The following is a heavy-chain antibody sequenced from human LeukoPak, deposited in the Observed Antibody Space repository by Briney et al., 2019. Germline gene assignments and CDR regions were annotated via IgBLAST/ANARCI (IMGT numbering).Heavy chain of an antibody. CDR3: TRDIYYATYYPNWFGP. Sequence: PGGSLRLSCTASGFTFGDYAMSWFRQAPGKGLEWVGFIRSKAYGGTTEYAASVKGRFTISRDDSKSIAYLQMNSLKTEDTAVYYCTRDIYYATYYPNWFGPWGQGTLVTVSS. CDR2: IRSKAYGGTT. J-gene: IGHJ5*02. CDR1: GFTFGDYA. D-gene: IGHD3-10*01. V-gene: IGHV3-49*03.